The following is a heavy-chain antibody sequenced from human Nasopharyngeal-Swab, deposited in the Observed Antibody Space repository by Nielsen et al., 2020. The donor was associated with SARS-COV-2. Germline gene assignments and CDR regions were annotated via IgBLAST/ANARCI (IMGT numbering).Heavy chain of an antibody. J-gene: IGHJ6*02. CDR2: ISSSGSTI. Sequence: GESLKISCAASGFTFSSYSMNWVRQAPGKGLEWVSYISSSGSTIYYADSVKGRFTISRDNAKNSLYLQMNSLRAEDTAVYYCARVSWSDYDFWSGYYKSSYYYGMDVWGQGTTVTVSS. D-gene: IGHD3-3*01. CDR1: GFTFSSYS. CDR3: ARVSWSDYDFWSGYYKSSYYYGMDV. V-gene: IGHV3-48*04.